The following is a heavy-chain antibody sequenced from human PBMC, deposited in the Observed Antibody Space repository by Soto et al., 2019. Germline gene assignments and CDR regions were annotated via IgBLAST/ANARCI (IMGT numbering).Heavy chain of an antibody. CDR2: IYPGDSDT. V-gene: IGHV5-51*01. D-gene: IGHD3-16*01. CDR3: TTDRGITETVIFTS. J-gene: IGHJ5*02. Sequence: PGESLKISCKGSGYSFTSYWIGWVRQMPGKGLEWMGIIYPGDSDTRYSPSFQGQVTISADKSISTAYLQWSSLKTEDTALYYCTTDRGITETVIFTSWGLGTLVTVSS. CDR1: GYSFTSYW.